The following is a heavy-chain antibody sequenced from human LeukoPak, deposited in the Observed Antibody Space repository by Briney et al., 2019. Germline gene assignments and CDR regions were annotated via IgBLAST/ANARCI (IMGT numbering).Heavy chain of an antibody. J-gene: IGHJ4*02. D-gene: IGHD6-6*01. CDR3: ARGSWGEIAGRKSFEF. CDR1: EYTFTSYD. CDR2: MNPNSGNT. V-gene: IGHV1-8*01. Sequence: ASVKVSCKASEYTFTSYDINWVRQATGQGLEWMGWMNPNSGNTGYAQKFQGRVTMTRVTSMSTAYMGLNNLTSEDTAVYYCARGSWGEIAGRKSFEFWGQGSLVTVSS.